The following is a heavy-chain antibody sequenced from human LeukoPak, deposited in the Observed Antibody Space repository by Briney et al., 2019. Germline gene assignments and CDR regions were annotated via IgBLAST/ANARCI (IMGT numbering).Heavy chain of an antibody. CDR1: GFTFSSYS. CDR3: AKGRDYGYD. Sequence: GGSLRLSCAASGFTFSSYSMNWVRQAPGKGLEWVSSISSSSSYIYYADSVKGRFTISRDNSKNTLYLQMNSLRAEDTAVYYCAKGRDYGYDWGQGTLVTVSS. CDR2: ISSSSSYI. V-gene: IGHV3-21*01. D-gene: IGHD4-17*01. J-gene: IGHJ4*02.